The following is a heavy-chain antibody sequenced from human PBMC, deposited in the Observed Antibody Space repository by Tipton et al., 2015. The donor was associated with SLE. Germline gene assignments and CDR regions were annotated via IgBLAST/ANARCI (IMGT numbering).Heavy chain of an antibody. D-gene: IGHD6-6*01. V-gene: IGHV3-23*01. CDR1: GFTFSSYA. Sequence: GSLRLSCAASGFTFSSYAMSWVRQAPGKGLEWVSAISGSGGSTYYADPVKGRFTISRDNSKNTLYLQMNSLRAEDTAVYYCAKDFKYSSSSGWFDPWGQGTLVTVSS. CDR2: ISGSGGST. CDR3: AKDFKYSSSSGWFDP. J-gene: IGHJ5*02.